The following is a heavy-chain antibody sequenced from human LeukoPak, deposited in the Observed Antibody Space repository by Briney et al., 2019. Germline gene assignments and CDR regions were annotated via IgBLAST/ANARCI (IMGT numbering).Heavy chain of an antibody. CDR1: GGSFSGYY. D-gene: IGHD3-10*01. Sequence: SETLSLTCAVYGGSFSGYYWSWIRQPPGKGLEWIGEINHSGSTNYNPSLKSRVTISVDTSKNQFSLKLSSVTAADTAVYYCASRGPLWFGELSPWGQGTLVTVSS. V-gene: IGHV4-34*01. CDR3: ASRGPLWFGELSP. CDR2: INHSGST. J-gene: IGHJ5*02.